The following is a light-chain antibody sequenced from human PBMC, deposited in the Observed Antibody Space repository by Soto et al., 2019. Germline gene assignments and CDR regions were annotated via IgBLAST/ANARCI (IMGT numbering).Light chain of an antibody. CDR1: SSNIGGNS. V-gene: IGLV1-51*01. CDR2: DDD. Sequence: QSVMSQPPSVSAAPGQRVTISCSGSSSNIGGNSVSWYQQLPGTAPKLLIYDDDQRPSGIPDRFSGSKSGTSATLGITGFQTVDEADYYCGSWDSSLSAYVFGTGTKVTVL. CDR3: GSWDSSLSAYV. J-gene: IGLJ1*01.